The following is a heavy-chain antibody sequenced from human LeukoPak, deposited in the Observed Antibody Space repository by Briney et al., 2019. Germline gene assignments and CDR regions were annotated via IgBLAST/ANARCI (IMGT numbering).Heavy chain of an antibody. CDR3: ARVQKRIAVAGTWSYYYGMDV. Sequence: GRSLRLSCAASGFTFSSYAMHWVRQAPGKGLEWVAVISYDGSNKYYADSVKGRFTISRDNSKNTLYLQMNSLRAEDTAVYYCARVQKRIAVAGTWSYYYGMDVWGQGTTVTVSS. D-gene: IGHD6-19*01. J-gene: IGHJ6*02. V-gene: IGHV3-30-3*01. CDR2: ISYDGSNK. CDR1: GFTFSSYA.